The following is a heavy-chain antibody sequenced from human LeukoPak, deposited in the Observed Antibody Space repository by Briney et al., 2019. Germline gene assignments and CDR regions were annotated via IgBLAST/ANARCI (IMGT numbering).Heavy chain of an antibody. Sequence: GGSLRLSCAAAGFTFSIYSMNWVRQAPGKGLEWVSSISSSSSYIYYADSVKGRFTISRDNAKNSLYLQMNSLRAEDTAVYYCARGRSSTRQYYYYYMDVWGKGTTVTVSS. J-gene: IGHJ6*03. CDR1: GFTFSIYS. CDR2: ISSSSSYI. CDR3: ARGRSSTRQYYYYYMDV. V-gene: IGHV3-21*01. D-gene: IGHD2-2*01.